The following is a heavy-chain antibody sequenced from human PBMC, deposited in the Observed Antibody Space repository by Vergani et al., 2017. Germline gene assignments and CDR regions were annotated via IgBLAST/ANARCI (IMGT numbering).Heavy chain of an antibody. CDR3: ASMAGIDY. J-gene: IGHJ4*02. V-gene: IGHV3-30*04. CDR2: ISYDGSNK. CDR1: GFTFSSYA. D-gene: IGHD6-19*01. Sequence: QVQLAESGGGVVQPGRSLRLSCAASGFTFSSYAMHWVRQAPGKGLEWVAVISYDGSNKYYADSVKGRFTISRDNSKNTLYLQMNSLRAEDTAVYYCASMAGIDYWGQGTLVTVSS.